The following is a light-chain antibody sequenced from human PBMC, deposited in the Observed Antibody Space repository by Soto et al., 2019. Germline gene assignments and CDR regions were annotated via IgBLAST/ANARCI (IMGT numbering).Light chain of an antibody. CDR2: EVN. J-gene: IGLJ2*01. CDR3: CSYAGSSIFV. Sequence: QSALTQPASVSGSPGQSITISCTGTSSDVGSYNLVSWYQQLPGKAPKLIIFEVNERPSGISNRFSGSKSGNTASLTISELQGEDEAHYYRCSYAGSSIFVFGGGTKVTVL. V-gene: IGLV2-23*02. CDR1: SSDVGSYNL.